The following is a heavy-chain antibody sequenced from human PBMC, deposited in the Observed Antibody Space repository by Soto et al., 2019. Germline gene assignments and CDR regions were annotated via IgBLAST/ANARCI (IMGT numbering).Heavy chain of an antibody. CDR3: ARDRIAVAGRATYGMDV. D-gene: IGHD6-19*01. J-gene: IGHJ6*02. Sequence: SETLSLTCTVSGGSISSCDYYWSLIRQPPGKGLEWIGYIYYSGSTYYNPSLKSRVTISVDTSKNQFSLKLSSVTAADTAVYYCARDRIAVAGRATYGMDVWGQGTTVTVSS. CDR2: IYYSGST. V-gene: IGHV4-30-4*01. CDR1: GGSISSCDYY.